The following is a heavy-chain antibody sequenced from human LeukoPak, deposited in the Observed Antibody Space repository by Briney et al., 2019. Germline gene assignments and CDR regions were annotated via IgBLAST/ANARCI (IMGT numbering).Heavy chain of an antibody. J-gene: IGHJ3*02. Sequence: PSETLSLTCAVSGGSFSGYYWSWIRQPPGKGLEWIGEIYHSGSTNYKPSLKSRITISEDTSKNPFSLKLSSVTAADTAVYYCARSPVSDSSGREPFDIWGQGTMVTVSS. D-gene: IGHD3-22*01. V-gene: IGHV4-34*01. CDR1: GGSFSGYY. CDR3: ARSPVSDSSGREPFDI. CDR2: IYHSGST.